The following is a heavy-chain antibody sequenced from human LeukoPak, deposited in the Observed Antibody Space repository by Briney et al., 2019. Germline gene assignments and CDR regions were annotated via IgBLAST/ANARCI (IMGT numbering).Heavy chain of an antibody. D-gene: IGHD3-10*01. CDR2: ISGSGGST. J-gene: IGHJ4*02. V-gene: IGHV3-23*01. Sequence: TGGSLRLSCAASGFIFSNYWMTWVRQAPGKGLEWVSAISGSGGSTFYADSVKGRFTISRDNSKNTLYLQMNSLRAEDTAVYYCAKAPPRLYYFGSGTYSYDWGQGTLVTVSS. CDR1: GFIFSNYW. CDR3: AKAPPRLYYFGSGTYSYD.